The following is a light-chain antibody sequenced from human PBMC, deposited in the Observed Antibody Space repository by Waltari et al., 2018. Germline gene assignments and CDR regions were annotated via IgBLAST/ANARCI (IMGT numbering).Light chain of an antibody. V-gene: IGKV1-9*01. CDR1: RAINNY. CDR3: QQLDSLFA. J-gene: IGKJ3*01. CDR2: AAS. Sequence: QLTQSPSSLSASVGASVTITCRASRAINNYLAWYQQKPGKAPKLLISAASTLHLGVPSRFSGSGFGTDFTLTISSLQPEDFAIYYCQQLDSLFAFGPGTRVDIK.